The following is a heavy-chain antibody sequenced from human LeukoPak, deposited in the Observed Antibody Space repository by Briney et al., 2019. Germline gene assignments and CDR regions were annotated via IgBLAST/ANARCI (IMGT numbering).Heavy chain of an antibody. CDR2: IDHSGST. Sequence: SETLSLTCTVSGVSITTYYWSWIRQPPGKGLEWIGYIDHSGSTNYNPSLKSRVTISVDTSKNAFSLKLTSVTAADTAVYYCAREANYYGSGSYFEGPFDYWGQGSLVTVSS. D-gene: IGHD3-10*01. CDR3: AREANYYGSGSYFEGPFDY. J-gene: IGHJ4*02. V-gene: IGHV4-59*13. CDR1: GVSITTYY.